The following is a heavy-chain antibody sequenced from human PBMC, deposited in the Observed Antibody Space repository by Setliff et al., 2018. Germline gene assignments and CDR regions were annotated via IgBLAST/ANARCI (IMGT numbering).Heavy chain of an antibody. CDR2: IYDSGSS. J-gene: IGHJ6*03. CDR3: VRMSGFLYMDV. CDR1: GGSVSNSGFF. D-gene: IGHD3-3*01. V-gene: IGHV4-39*01. Sequence: SETLSLTCTVSGGSVSNSGFFWGWLRQAPGKGLEWIGNIYDSGSSNYNVALVNRLAISVDTSKNQFQFSLKLSSVTAADTAVYYCVRMSGFLYMDVWGKGTTVTVSS.